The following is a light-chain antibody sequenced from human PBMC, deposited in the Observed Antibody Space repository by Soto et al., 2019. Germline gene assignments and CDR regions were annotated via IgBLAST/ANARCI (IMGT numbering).Light chain of an antibody. CDR1: QSVSSN. J-gene: IGKJ1*01. CDR3: HQYNNWWT. CDR2: HAS. Sequence: EIVMTQSPATLSVSPGERATLSCRASQSVSSNLAWYQQIPGQAPRLLIYHASTRAAGVPARFSGSWSGTDFTLTISSLQSEEFAIDYCHQYNNWWTFCQGTKVEIK. V-gene: IGKV3-15*01.